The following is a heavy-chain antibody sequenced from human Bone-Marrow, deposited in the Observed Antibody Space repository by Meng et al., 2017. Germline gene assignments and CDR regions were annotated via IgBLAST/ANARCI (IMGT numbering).Heavy chain of an antibody. J-gene: IGHJ1*01. CDR2: INPSSGGT. CDR3: ARDSSGWYFYFQY. D-gene: IGHD6-19*01. CDR1: GYTFTSYY. V-gene: IGHV1-46*01. Sequence: ASVKVSYKASGYTFTSYYMHWVRQAPGQGLEWMGIINPSSGGTTYAQKFQGRVTMTRDSSTSTVYMELSSLRSEDTAVYYCARDSSGWYFYFQYWGQGTLVTVSS.